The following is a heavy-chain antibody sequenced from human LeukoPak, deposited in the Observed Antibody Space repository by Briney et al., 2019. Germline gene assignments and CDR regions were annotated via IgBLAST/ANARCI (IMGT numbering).Heavy chain of an antibody. CDR1: GYTFTSYG. J-gene: IGHJ3*02. Sequence: ASVKVSCKASGYTFTSYGISWVRQAPGQGREWMGWISAYNGNTNYAQKLQGRVTMTTDTSTSTAYMELRSLRSDDTAVYYCARDISSWYSGRNDAFDIWGQGTMVTVSS. CDR2: ISAYNGNT. CDR3: ARDISSWYSGRNDAFDI. D-gene: IGHD6-13*01. V-gene: IGHV1-18*01.